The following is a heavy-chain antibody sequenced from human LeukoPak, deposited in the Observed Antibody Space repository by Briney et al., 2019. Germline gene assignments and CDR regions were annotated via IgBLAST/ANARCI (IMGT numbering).Heavy chain of an antibody. CDR3: ARGGSYSYGPPQAEYYYGMDV. Sequence: SETLSLTCAVYGGSFSGYYWSWIRQPPGKGLEWIGEINHSGSTNYNPSLKSRVTISVDTSKNQFSLKLSSVTAADTAVYYCARGGSYSYGPPQAEYYYGMDVWGQGTTVTVSS. CDR1: GGSFSGYY. V-gene: IGHV4-34*01. J-gene: IGHJ6*02. CDR2: INHSGST. D-gene: IGHD5-18*01.